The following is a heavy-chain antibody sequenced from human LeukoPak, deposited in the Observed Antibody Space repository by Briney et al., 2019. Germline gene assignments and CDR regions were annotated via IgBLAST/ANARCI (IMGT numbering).Heavy chain of an antibody. CDR1: GGSISSYY. V-gene: IGHV4-59*01. J-gene: IGHJ5*02. D-gene: IGHD2-15*01. CDR2: IYYSGST. CDR3: AKNQGYCSGGSCSPHNNWFDP. Sequence: AETLSLTCTVSGGSISSYYWSWLRQPPGKGLEWIGYIYYSGSTNYNPSLKSRVTISVDTSKNQFSLKLSSVTAADTAVYYCAKNQGYCSGGSCSPHNNWFDPWGQGTLVTVSS.